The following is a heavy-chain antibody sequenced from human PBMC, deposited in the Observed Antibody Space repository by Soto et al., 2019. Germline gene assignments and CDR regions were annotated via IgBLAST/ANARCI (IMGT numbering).Heavy chain of an antibody. CDR1: GFILSDCA. CDR3: ALGELYALST. CDR2: ISCNSGSI. J-gene: IGHJ4*02. Sequence: PGGSLRLSCATSGFILSDCAMNWVRQAPGKGLEWVSCISCNSGSIGYADSVKGRFTISRDNAKNSLYLQMNSLRAEDTALYYCALGELYALSTWGQGTLVTVS. D-gene: IGHD3-16*01. V-gene: IGHV3-9*01.